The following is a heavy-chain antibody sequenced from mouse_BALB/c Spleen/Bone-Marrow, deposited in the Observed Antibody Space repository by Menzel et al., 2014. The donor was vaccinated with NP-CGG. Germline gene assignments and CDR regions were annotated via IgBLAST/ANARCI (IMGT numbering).Heavy chain of an antibody. J-gene: IGHJ4*01. V-gene: IGHV5-12-2*01. CDR1: GFTFSYYT. D-gene: IGHD2-2*01. Sequence: EVQVVESGGGLVQPGGSLKPSCAASGFTFSYYTMSWVRQTPEKRLEWVAYISNGGSTTYHPDTVKGRFTISRGNAKNTLYLQMSSLKSEDTAMYYCARDGYDVGGALDYWGQGTSVTVSS. CDR2: ISNGGSTT. CDR3: ARDGYDVGGALDY.